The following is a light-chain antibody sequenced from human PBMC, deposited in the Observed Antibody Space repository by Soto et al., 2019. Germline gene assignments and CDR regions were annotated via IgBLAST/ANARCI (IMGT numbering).Light chain of an antibody. V-gene: IGKV1-12*01. Sequence: DIQMTQSPSSVSASVGDRVTITCRASQGISSWLAWFQPKPGEAPRLLIYAASSLHSGVPSRFSGSGSGTAFTLTISSLQPEDFASYYGQQCNSFPLTFGGGNKVEIK. CDR1: QGISSW. CDR2: AAS. J-gene: IGKJ4*01. CDR3: QQCNSFPLT.